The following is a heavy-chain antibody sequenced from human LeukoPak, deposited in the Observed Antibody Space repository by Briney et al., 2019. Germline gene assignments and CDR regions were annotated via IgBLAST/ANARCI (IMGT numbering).Heavy chain of an antibody. CDR3: ARAYSSSWCYFDY. Sequence: SETLSLTCSVSGGSITSTSYYWGWIRQPPEKGLEWIGSVYYTGGTYYSPSFKSRVTISVDTSKNQFSLRLSSVTAADTAVYYCARAYSSSWCYFDYWGQGTLVTVSS. D-gene: IGHD6-13*01. CDR2: VYYTGGT. V-gene: IGHV4-39*07. CDR1: GGSITSTSYY. J-gene: IGHJ4*02.